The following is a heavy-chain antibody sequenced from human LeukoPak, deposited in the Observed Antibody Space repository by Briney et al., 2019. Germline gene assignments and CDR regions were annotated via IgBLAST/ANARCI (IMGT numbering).Heavy chain of an antibody. V-gene: IGHV4-34*01. Sequence: SETLSLTCAVYGGSFSGYYWSWIRQPPGKGLEWIGEINHSGSTNYNPSLKSRVTISVDTSKNQFSLKLSSVTAADTAVYYCASLTVVPRGDYWGQGTLVTVSS. CDR3: ASLTVVPRGDY. CDR2: INHSGST. D-gene: IGHD4-23*01. CDR1: GGSFSGYY. J-gene: IGHJ4*02.